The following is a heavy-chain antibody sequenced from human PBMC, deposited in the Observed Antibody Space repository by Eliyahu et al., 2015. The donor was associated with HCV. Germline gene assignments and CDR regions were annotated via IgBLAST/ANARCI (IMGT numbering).Heavy chain of an antibody. D-gene: IGHD3-22*01. CDR3: ARQLGLDSSGYHDAFDI. CDR2: ST. Sequence: STYYNPSLKSRVTISVDTSKNQFSLKLSSVTAADTAVYYCARQLGLDSSGYHDAFDIWGQGTMVTVSS. J-gene: IGHJ3*02. V-gene: IGHV4-39*01.